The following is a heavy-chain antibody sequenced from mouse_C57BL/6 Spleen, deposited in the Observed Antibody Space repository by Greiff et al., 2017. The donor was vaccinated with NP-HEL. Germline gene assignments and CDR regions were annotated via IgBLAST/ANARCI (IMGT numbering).Heavy chain of an antibody. CDR3: TRDRYYGSSSYAMDY. J-gene: IGHJ4*01. D-gene: IGHD1-1*01. CDR1: GFTFSSYA. Sequence: EVKLMESGEGLVKPGGSLKLSCAASGFTFSSYAMSWVRQTPEKRLEWVAYISSGGDYIYYADTVKGRFTISRDNARNTLYLQMSSLKSEDTAMYYCTRDRYYGSSSYAMDYWGQGTSVTVSS. CDR2: ISSGGDYI. V-gene: IGHV5-9-1*02.